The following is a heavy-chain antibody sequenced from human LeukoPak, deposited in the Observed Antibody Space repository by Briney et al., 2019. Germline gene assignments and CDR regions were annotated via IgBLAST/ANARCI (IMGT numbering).Heavy chain of an antibody. J-gene: IGHJ5*02. V-gene: IGHV4-59*01. CDR2: IYYSGTT. CDR3: ARGHTESADGYGNWFRP. D-gene: IGHD5-18*01. Sequence: SETLSLTCTVSGGSMRNYYWSWIRQPPGKGLEWIGYIYYSGTTKYNPSLKSRVTISLDTSKNQFSLNLNSLTAADTAVYYCARGHTESADGYGNWFRPWGQGTLVTVPS. CDR1: GGSMRNYY.